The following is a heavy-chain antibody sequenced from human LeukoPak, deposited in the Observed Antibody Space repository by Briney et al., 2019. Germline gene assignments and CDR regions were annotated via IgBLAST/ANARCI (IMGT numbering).Heavy chain of an antibody. V-gene: IGHV4-59*01. CDR2: IYYSGST. CDR1: GGSISSYY. Sequence: SETLSLTCTVSGGSISSYYWSWIRKPPGKGLEWIGYIYYSGSTNYNPSLKSRVTISVDTSKNQLSLKLSSVTAADTAVYYCARRVRGWFDPWGQGTLVTVSS. CDR3: ARRVRGWFDP. J-gene: IGHJ5*02. D-gene: IGHD3-10*01.